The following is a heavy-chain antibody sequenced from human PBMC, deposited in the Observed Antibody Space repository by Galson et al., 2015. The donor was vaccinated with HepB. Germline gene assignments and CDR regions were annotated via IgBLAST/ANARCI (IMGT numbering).Heavy chain of an antibody. CDR2: IIPIFGTA. D-gene: IGHD6-13*01. CDR3: ARDRNGAAAARGRYMDV. Sequence: SVKVSCKASGGTFSSYAISWVRQAPGQGLEWMGGIIPIFGTANYAQKFQGRVTITADESTSTAYMELSSLRSEDTAVYYCARDRNGAAAARGRYMDVWGKGTTVTVSS. CDR1: GGTFSSYA. V-gene: IGHV1-69*13. J-gene: IGHJ6*03.